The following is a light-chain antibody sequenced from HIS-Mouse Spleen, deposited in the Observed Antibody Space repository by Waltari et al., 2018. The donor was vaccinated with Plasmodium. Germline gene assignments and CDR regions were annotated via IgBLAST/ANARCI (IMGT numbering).Light chain of an antibody. CDR1: SDLNVGSYN. CDR3: MIWPSNAWV. Sequence: QPVLTQPPSSSASPGESARLTCPLPSDLNVGSYNLYWSQQQPVSPHRYLLYYYSDSDKGQGCGVPSRFSGSKDASASTGILLISGLQSEDEADYYSMIWPSNAWVVGGGTKLTVL. CDR2: YYSDSDK. V-gene: IGLV5-37*01. J-gene: IGLJ3*02.